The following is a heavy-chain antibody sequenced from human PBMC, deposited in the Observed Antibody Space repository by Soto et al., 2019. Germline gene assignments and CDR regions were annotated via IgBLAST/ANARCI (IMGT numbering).Heavy chain of an antibody. Sequence: PSETLSLTCTVSGGSISSGGYYWSWIRQHPGKGLEWIGYIYYSGSTYYNPSLKSRVTISVDTSKNQFSLKLSSVTAADTAVYYCARVTIFGVVITQYYFDYWGQGTLVTVSS. D-gene: IGHD3-3*01. J-gene: IGHJ4*02. CDR1: GGSISSGGYY. CDR3: ARVTIFGVVITQYYFDY. CDR2: IYYSGST. V-gene: IGHV4-31*03.